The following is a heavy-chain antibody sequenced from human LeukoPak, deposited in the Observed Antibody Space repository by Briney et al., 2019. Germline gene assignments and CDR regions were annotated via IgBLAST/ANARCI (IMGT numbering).Heavy chain of an antibody. CDR1: GYTFTSYD. Sequence: ASVKVSCKASGYTFTSYDINWVRQATGQGLEWMGWMNPNSGNTGYAQKFQGRVTMTRNTSISTAYMGLSSLRSEDTAVYYCASHLVTGSGSENWGQGTLVTVSS. J-gene: IGHJ4*02. D-gene: IGHD3-10*01. CDR2: MNPNSGNT. V-gene: IGHV1-8*01. CDR3: ASHLVTGSGSEN.